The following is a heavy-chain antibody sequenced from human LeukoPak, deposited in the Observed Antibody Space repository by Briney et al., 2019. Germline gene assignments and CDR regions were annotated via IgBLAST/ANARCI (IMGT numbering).Heavy chain of an antibody. CDR2: INPSGGST. V-gene: IGHV1-46*01. J-gene: IGHJ5*02. CDR1: RYTFTSYY. CDR3: ARLRGPAAAMDP. D-gene: IGHD6-13*01. Sequence: GASVKVSCKASRYTFTSYYMHWVRQAPGQGLEWMGIINPSGGSTSYAQKFQGRVTMTRDTSTSTVYMELSSLRSEDTAVYYCARLRGPAAAMDPWGQGTLVTVSS.